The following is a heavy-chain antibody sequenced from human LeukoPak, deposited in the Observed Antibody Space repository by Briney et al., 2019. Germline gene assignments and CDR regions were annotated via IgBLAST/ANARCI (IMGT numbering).Heavy chain of an antibody. D-gene: IGHD5-18*01. CDR3: ARVGDTAMVYDAFDI. CDR2: INAGNGNT. V-gene: IGHV1-3*01. Sequence: ASVKVSCKASGYTFTSCAMHWVRQAPGQRLEWMGWINAGNGNTKYSQKFQGRVTITRDTSASTAYMELSSLRSEDTAVYYCARVGDTAMVYDAFDIWGQGTMVTVSS. J-gene: IGHJ3*02. CDR1: GYTFTSCA.